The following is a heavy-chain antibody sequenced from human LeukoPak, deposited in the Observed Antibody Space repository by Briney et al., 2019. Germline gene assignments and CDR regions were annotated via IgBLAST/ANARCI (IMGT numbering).Heavy chain of an antibody. CDR3: ASKGPRSIAAAGSAFDI. CDR1: GYTFTSYY. D-gene: IGHD6-13*01. CDR2: INPSGGST. V-gene: IGHV1-46*01. Sequence: ASVKVSCKASGYTFTSYYMHWVRQAPGQGLEWMGIINPSGGSTSYAQKFQGRVTMTRDMSTSTVYMELSSLRSEDTAVYYCASKGPRSIAAAGSAFDIWGQGTMVTVSS. J-gene: IGHJ3*02.